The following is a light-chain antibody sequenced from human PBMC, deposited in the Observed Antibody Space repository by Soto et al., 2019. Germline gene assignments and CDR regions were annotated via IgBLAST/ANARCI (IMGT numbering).Light chain of an antibody. J-gene: IGLJ1*01. CDR1: SXDVGGYNY. V-gene: IGLV2-14*03. Sequence: QSALTQPASVSGSPGQSXTXSCTXTSXDVGGYNYVSWYQQHPGKAPKLMIYDVSNRPLGVSNRFSGFKSGNTASLTISGLHAEDEADYYCSSYTTSSTYVFGTGTKVTVL. CDR2: DVS. CDR3: SSYTTSSTYV.